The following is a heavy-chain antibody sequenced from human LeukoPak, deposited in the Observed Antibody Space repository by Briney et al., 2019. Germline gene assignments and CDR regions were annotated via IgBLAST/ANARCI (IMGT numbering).Heavy chain of an antibody. CDR1: GGSFSGYY. J-gene: IGHJ4*02. D-gene: IGHD2-2*01. CDR3: ARRAYCSSTSCYPIDY. CDR2: INHSGST. V-gene: IGHV4-34*01. Sequence: PSETLSLTCAVYGGSFSGYYWSWLRQPPGKGLEWIGEINHSGSTNYNPSLRSRVTISVDTSKNQFSLKLSSVTAADTAVYHCARRAYCSSTSCYPIDYWGQGTLVTVSS.